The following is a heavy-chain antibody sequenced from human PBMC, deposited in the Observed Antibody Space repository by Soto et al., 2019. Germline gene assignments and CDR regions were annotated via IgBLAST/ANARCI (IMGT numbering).Heavy chain of an antibody. CDR1: GYTFTSYG. Sequence: ASVKVSCKASGYTFTSYGFSWVRQAPGQGLEWVGWISANSGDTNSARKFQGRVTLTTDTSTGTAYMDLTSLRSDDTAVYYCARDFRSSCTGCSCIYFDYWGQGTQVTVSS. CDR3: ARDFRSSCTGCSCIYFDY. V-gene: IGHV1-18*01. CDR2: ISANSGDT. D-gene: IGHD2-8*02. J-gene: IGHJ4*02.